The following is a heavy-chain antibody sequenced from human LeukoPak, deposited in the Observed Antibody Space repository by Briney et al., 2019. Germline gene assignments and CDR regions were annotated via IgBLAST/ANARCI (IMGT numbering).Heavy chain of an antibody. J-gene: IGHJ3*02. CDR3: AREGLTYAFDI. CDR2: ISYDGSNK. CDR1: GFTFSSYA. V-gene: IGHV3-30-3*01. Sequence: GGSLRLSCAASGFTFSSYAMHWVRQAPGKGLEWVAVISYDGSNKYYADSVKGRFTISRDNSKNTLYLQMISLRAEDTAVYYCAREGLTYAFDIWGQGTMVTVSS. D-gene: IGHD1-20*01.